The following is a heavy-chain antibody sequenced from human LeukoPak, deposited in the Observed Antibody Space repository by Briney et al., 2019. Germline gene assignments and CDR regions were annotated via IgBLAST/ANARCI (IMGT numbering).Heavy chain of an antibody. CDR2: INNDGSSA. V-gene: IGHV3-74*01. Sequence: GGSLRLSCAASGFTFRNYSMNWVRQAPGKGLVWVSRINNDGSSASYADSVKGRFTVSRDNAKNTLYLQMNSLRAEDTAVYYCARAGYCSSTSCSPYYYYGMDVWGQGTTVTVSS. CDR3: ARAGYCSSTSCSPYYYYGMDV. J-gene: IGHJ6*02. D-gene: IGHD2-2*03. CDR1: GFTFRNYS.